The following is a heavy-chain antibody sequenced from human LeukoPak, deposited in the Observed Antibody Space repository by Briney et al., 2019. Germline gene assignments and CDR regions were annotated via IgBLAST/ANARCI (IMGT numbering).Heavy chain of an antibody. CDR2: TYYRSKWNY. CDR1: GDSVSSNSAT. J-gene: IGHJ4*02. D-gene: IGHD6-19*01. V-gene: IGHV6-1*01. CDR3: ARESSSGWDY. Sequence: SQTLSLTCAISGDSVSSNSATWNWIRQSPARGLDWLGRTYYRSKWNYDYALSVKSRITINPDTSKNQFSLQLNSVTPEDTAVYYCARESSSGWDYWGQGTLVTVSS.